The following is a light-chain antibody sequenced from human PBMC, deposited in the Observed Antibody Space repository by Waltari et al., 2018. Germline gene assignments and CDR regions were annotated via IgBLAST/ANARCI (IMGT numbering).Light chain of an antibody. CDR2: GAS. CDR3: QHYGSSRRWT. Sequence: EIVLTQSPGTLSLSQWERATLSCRASQSVSSSYLAWYQQKPGQAPRLLIYGASSRATGIPDRFSGSGSGTDFTLTISRLEPEDFAVYYCQHYGSSRRWTFGQGTKVEIK. CDR1: QSVSSSY. J-gene: IGKJ1*01. V-gene: IGKV3-20*01.